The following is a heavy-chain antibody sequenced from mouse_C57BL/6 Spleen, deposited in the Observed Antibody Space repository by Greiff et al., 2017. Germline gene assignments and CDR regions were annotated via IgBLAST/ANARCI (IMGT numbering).Heavy chain of an antibody. J-gene: IGHJ2*01. D-gene: IGHD2-3*01. CDR2: ISYDGSN. V-gene: IGHV3-6*01. CDR1: GYSITSGYY. CDR3: ARVDGYALYFDY. Sequence: EVKLMESGPGLVKPSQSLSLTCSVTGYSITSGYYWNWIRQFPGNKLEWMGYISYDGSNNYNPSLKNRISITRDTSKNQFFLKLNSVTTEDTATYCCARVDGYALYFDYWGQGTTLTVSS.